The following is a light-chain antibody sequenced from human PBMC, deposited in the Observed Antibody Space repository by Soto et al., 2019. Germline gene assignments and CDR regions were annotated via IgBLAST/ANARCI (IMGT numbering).Light chain of an antibody. CDR3: QQRSYGYT. V-gene: IGKV3-11*01. CDR1: QHISTF. J-gene: IGKJ2*01. Sequence: IVLTQSPVTLSLSPGERATLSCRASQHISTFLAWYQHKVGQAPRLLISDASKRATGTPARFSGSGSGTDFTLTISSVEPEDFAVYYCQQRSYGYTFGQGTKLEI. CDR2: DAS.